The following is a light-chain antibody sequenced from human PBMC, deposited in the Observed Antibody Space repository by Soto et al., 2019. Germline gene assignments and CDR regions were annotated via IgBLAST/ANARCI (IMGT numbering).Light chain of an antibody. J-gene: IGKJ2*01. V-gene: IGKV1-6*01. CDR3: LQDYNYPHT. Sequence: IQMTQSPSALSASVGDRVTITCRASQGIRDDLGWYQQKPGEAPKALIYGASNLQSGVPSRFSAGGSGTDFTLTISSLQPEDFATYYCLQDYNYPHTFGQGTKVDIK. CDR1: QGIRDD. CDR2: GAS.